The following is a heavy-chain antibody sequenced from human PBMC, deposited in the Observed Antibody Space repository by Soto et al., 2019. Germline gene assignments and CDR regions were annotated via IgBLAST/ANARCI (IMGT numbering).Heavy chain of an antibody. J-gene: IGHJ4*02. Sequence: QITLKESGPTLVEPTQTLTLTCTYSGFSLRTTGVGVGWIRQPPGKALEWLGIIYWNDDKRYSPSLKNRFTLTGDISKIQVVLTLNNMDPVEAATYYCAHTWGWAFDYWGQGTLVIVSS. D-gene: IGHD3-16*01. V-gene: IGHV2-5*01. CDR1: GFSLRTTGVG. CDR2: IYWNDDK. CDR3: AHTWGWAFDY.